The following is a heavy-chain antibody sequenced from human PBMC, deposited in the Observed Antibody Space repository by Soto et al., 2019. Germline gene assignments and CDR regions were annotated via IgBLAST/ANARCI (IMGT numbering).Heavy chain of an antibody. CDR2: INPNSGGT. V-gene: IGHV1-2*02. D-gene: IGHD6-19*01. J-gene: IGHJ4*02. CDR1: GYTFTGYY. CDR3: ARVLAVAGSGHFDH. Sequence: ASVKVSCKASGYTFTGYYMHWVRQAPGQGLEWMGWINPNSGGTNYAQKFQGRVTMTRDTSISTAYMELSRLRSDDTAVYYCARVLAVAGSGHFDHWGQGTLVTVTS.